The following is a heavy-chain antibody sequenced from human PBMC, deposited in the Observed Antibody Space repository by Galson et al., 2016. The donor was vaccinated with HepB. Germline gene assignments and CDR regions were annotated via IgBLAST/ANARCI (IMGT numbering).Heavy chain of an antibody. CDR3: ARATVTTVSRFDY. V-gene: IGHV3-23*01. Sequence: SLRLSCAASGFTFSSYAMSWVRQAPGKGLEWVSSITGSGGATYCADSVKGRFTISRDSSKNTLYLQMNSLRAEDTALYYCARATVTTVSRFDYWGQGTLVSVSS. J-gene: IGHJ4*02. CDR2: ITGSGGAT. D-gene: IGHD4-17*01. CDR1: GFTFSSYA.